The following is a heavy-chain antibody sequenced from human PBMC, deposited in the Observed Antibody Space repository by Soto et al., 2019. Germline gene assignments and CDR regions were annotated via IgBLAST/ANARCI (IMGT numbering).Heavy chain of an antibody. V-gene: IGHV1-69*06. CDR3: VRVVAITGYPDN. CDR2: IVPTVDTS. J-gene: IGHJ4*02. Sequence: QVQLVQSGAEVRQPASSVKVSCKTSGATFSSYAITWVRQAPGQGLEWMGGIVPTVDTSTYAQKFQGRVTITADKFTNTVYMELSSLRSDDTAVYYCVRVVAITGYPDNWGQGTLVPVSS. D-gene: IGHD5-12*01. CDR1: GATFSSYA.